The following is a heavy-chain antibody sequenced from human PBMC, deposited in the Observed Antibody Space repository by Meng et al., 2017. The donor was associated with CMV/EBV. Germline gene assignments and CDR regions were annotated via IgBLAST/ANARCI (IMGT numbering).Heavy chain of an antibody. D-gene: IGHD1-26*01. J-gene: IGHJ4*02. Sequence: GGSLRLSCAASGFTFSSYSMNWVRQAPGKGLEWVSSISSSSSYIYYADSVKGRFTISRDNAKNSLYLQMNSLRAEDTAVYYCARGDSGRLGGDYWGQGTLVTVSS. CDR3: ARGDSGRLGGDY. CDR2: ISSSSSYI. V-gene: IGHV3-21*01. CDR1: GFTFSSYS.